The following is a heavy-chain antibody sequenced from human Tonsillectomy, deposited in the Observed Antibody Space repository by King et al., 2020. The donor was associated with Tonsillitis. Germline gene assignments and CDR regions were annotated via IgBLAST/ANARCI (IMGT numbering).Heavy chain of an antibody. CDR3: VTQGRGDGGRTMGRNWRIPHYRVY. CDR2: INPSDGST. D-gene: IGHD1-1*01. J-gene: IGHJ4*02. V-gene: IGHV1-46*04. Sequence: QLVHSGAEVKKPWASVKVSCKASGYTFTKYYIHCVRQAPGQGLEWMGVINPSDGSTNYAQKLQGRFTMTTDTSTSTVYLVVSSLRSEDTDVYYCVTQGRGDGGRTMGRNWRIPHYRVYWGKG. CDR1: GYTFTKYY.